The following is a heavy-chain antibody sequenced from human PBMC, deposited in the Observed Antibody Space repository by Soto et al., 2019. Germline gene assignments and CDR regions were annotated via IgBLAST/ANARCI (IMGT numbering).Heavy chain of an antibody. CDR3: ARDNYGSGSYRYYYGMDV. Sequence: GGSLRLSCAASGFTFSSYAMHWVRQAPGKGLEWVAVISYDGSNKYYADSVKGRFTISRDNSKNTLYLQMNSLRAEDTAVYYCARDNYGSGSYRYYYGMDVWGQGTTVTVSS. D-gene: IGHD3-10*01. CDR1: GFTFSSYA. J-gene: IGHJ6*02. V-gene: IGHV3-30-3*01. CDR2: ISYDGSNK.